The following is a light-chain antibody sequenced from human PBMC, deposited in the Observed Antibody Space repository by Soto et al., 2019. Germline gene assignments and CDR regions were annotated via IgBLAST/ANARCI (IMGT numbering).Light chain of an antibody. CDR2: RNN. V-gene: IGLV1-47*01. CDR1: SSNIGSNY. J-gene: IGLJ2*01. Sequence: QAVVTQPPSASGTPGQRVTISCSGRSSNIGSNYVYWYQQLPGTAPKLLIFRNNQRPSGVPDRFSGSKSGTSASLAISGLRSDDEADYYCAAWDDSLSVVFGGGTKLTVL. CDR3: AAWDDSLSVV.